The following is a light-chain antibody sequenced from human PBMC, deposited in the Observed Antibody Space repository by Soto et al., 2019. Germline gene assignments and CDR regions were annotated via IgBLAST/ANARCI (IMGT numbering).Light chain of an antibody. CDR3: ETWDSNTHTV. J-gene: IGLJ3*02. Sequence: QPVLTQSSSASASLGSSVKLTCTLSSGHSSYIIAWHQQQPGKAPRYLMKLEGSGSYNKGSGVPDRFSGSSSGADRYLTISNLQFEDEADYYSETWDSNTHTVFGGGTKVTVL. V-gene: IGLV4-60*02. CDR2: LEGSGSY. CDR1: SGHSSYI.